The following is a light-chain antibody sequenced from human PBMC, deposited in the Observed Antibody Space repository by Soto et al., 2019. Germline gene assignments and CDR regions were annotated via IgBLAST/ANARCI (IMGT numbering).Light chain of an antibody. Sequence: EIVLTQSPATLSLSPGERATVSCRASQSVKTFLVWYQQRPGQAPRLLIYDASTRAPGIPARFSGSGSGTEFTLTISSLQSEDFAVYYCQQYNNWPITCGQGTRLEIK. CDR2: DAS. CDR1: QSVKTF. CDR3: QQYNNWPIT. V-gene: IGKV3D-15*01. J-gene: IGKJ5*01.